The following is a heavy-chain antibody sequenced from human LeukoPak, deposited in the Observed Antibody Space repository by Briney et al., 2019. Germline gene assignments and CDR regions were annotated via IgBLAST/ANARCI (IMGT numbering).Heavy chain of an antibody. CDR3: ARVVVAATSWFDP. Sequence: SETLSLTCTVSGGSIGRYYWHWVRQPPGKGLEWIGNIYKTGSTNYNPSHKCRVTISVDTSKNQFSLKLTSVTAADTAVYYCARVVVAATSWFDPWGQGTLVTVSS. D-gene: IGHD2-15*01. J-gene: IGHJ5*02. CDR1: GGSIGRYY. CDR2: IYKTGST. V-gene: IGHV4-59*01.